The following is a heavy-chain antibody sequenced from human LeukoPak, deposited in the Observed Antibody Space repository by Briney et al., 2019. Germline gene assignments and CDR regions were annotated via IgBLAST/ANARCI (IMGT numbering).Heavy chain of an antibody. J-gene: IGHJ4*02. D-gene: IGHD5-12*01. CDR1: GYTFTGYY. Sequence: ASVKVSCKASGYTFTGYYMHWVRQAPGQGLEWMGWINPNSGGTNYAQKFQGRVTMTRATSISTAYMELSRLRSDDTAVYYCARECAEYGGYIIDYWGQGTLVTVSS. V-gene: IGHV1-2*02. CDR2: INPNSGGT. CDR3: ARECAEYGGYIIDY.